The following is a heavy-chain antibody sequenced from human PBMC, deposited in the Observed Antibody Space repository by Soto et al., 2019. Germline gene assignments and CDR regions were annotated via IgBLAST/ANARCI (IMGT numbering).Heavy chain of an antibody. J-gene: IGHJ4*02. CDR3: ARADQDFFDY. CDR2: IYYSGST. V-gene: IGHV4-59*01. Sequence: TLSLTCTVSGGSISSYYWSWIRQPPGKGLEWIGYIYYSGSTNYNPSLKSRVTISVDTSKNQFSLKLSSVTAADTAVYYCARADQDFFDYWGQGTLVSASS. D-gene: IGHD2-2*01. CDR1: GGSISSYY.